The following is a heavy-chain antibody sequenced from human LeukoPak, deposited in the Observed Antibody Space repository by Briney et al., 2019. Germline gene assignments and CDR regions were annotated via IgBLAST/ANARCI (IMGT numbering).Heavy chain of an antibody. V-gene: IGHV4-30-4*01. CDR1: GGSISSGDYY. J-gene: IGHJ5*02. Sequence: SETLSLTCTVSGGSISSGDYYWSWIPQPPGKGPEWIAYMYYSGSTYYNPSLKSRVTMSADTSKNQLSLKLSSVTAADTAVYYCARPYYYDSRIDPWGQGILVTVSS. CDR3: ARPYYYDSRIDP. D-gene: IGHD3-22*01. CDR2: MYYSGST.